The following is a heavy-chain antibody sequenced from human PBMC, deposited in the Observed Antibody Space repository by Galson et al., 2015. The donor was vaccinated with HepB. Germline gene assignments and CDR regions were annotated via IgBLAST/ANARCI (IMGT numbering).Heavy chain of an antibody. CDR1: GDSVSTNIVA. D-gene: IGHD5-12*01. J-gene: IGHJ6*02. CDR2: TSYRSKWYN. Sequence: CAISGDSVSTNIVAWNWIRQSPSRGLGWLGRTSYRSKWYNDNAVSVQSRITINPDTSRNQFSLQLNSVTPEDTGVYYCTRVRRLARGMGVWGQGTTVTVSS. CDR3: TRVRRLARGMGV. V-gene: IGHV6-1*01.